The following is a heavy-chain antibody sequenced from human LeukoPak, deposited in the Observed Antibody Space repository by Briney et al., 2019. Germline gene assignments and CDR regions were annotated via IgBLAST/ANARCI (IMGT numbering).Heavy chain of an antibody. D-gene: IGHD1-26*01. V-gene: IGHV1-18*01. CDR2: ISAYNGNT. J-gene: IGHJ4*02. Sequence: ASVKVSCKASGYTFTSYGISWVRQAPGQGLEWMGWISAYNGNTNYAQKLQGRVTMTTDASTSTAYMELRSLRSDDTAVYYCARDPGWELRLPDDALYDYWGQGTLVTVSS. CDR3: ARDPGWELRLPDDALYDY. CDR1: GYTFTSYG.